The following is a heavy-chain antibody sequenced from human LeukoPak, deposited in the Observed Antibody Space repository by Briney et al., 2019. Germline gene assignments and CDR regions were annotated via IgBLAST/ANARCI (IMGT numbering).Heavy chain of an antibody. CDR3: ARKSVGDPWDN. D-gene: IGHD3-10*01. V-gene: IGHV4-39*07. Sequence: SETLSLTCTVSGGSISSSSYYWGWLRQPPGKGLEWIGSIYYSGSTYYNPSLKSRVTISVDTSKNQFSLKLSSVTAADTAVYYCARKSVGDPWDNWGQGTLVTVSS. CDR1: GGSISSSSYY. J-gene: IGHJ4*02. CDR2: IYYSGST.